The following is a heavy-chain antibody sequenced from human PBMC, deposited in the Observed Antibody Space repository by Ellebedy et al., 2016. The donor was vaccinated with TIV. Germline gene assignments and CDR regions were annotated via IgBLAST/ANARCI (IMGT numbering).Heavy chain of an antibody. CDR3: ARDGPLGNYCSGGSCSFDY. D-gene: IGHD2-15*01. CDR2: ISYDGSNK. V-gene: IGHV3-30-3*01. CDR1: GFTFSSYA. Sequence: GESLKISCAASGFTFSSYAMHWVRQAPGKGLEWVAVISYDGSNKYYADSVKGRFTISRDNSKNTLYLQMNSLRAEDTAVYYCARDGPLGNYCSGGSCSFDYWGQGTLVTVSS. J-gene: IGHJ4*02.